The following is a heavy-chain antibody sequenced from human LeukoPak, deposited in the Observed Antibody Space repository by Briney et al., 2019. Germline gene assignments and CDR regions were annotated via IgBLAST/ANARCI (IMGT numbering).Heavy chain of an antibody. CDR1: GYTFTSYG. CDR2: ISAYNGNT. CDR3: GLGYCSSTSCYPLDY. D-gene: IGHD2-2*01. Sequence: ASVKVPCKASGYTFTSYGISWVRQAPGQGLAWMGWISAYNGNTNYAQKLQGRVTMTTDTSTSTAYMELRSLRSDDTAVYYCGLGYCSSTSCYPLDYWGQGTLVTVSS. J-gene: IGHJ4*02. V-gene: IGHV1-18*01.